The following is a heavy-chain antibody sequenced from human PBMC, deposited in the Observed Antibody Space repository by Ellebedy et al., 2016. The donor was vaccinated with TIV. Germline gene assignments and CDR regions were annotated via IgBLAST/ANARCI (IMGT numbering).Heavy chain of an antibody. D-gene: IGHD3-16*01. J-gene: IGHJ4*02. CDR1: GFTFSSYW. CDR2: FYADGRT. V-gene: IGHV3-53*01. Sequence: PGGSLRLSCAASGFTFSSYWMGWVRQAPGKGLEWIAVFYADGRTHYADSVKGRFTITRDNSKNTLYLQMDRLRAEDTAMYFCARDTHSYVRFDYWGQGSQVTVST. CDR3: ARDTHSYVRFDY.